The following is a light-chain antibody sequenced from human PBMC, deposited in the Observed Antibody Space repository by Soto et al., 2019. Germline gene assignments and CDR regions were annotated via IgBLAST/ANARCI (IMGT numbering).Light chain of an antibody. CDR1: QSVRSTY. CDR3: QQYGSSPIT. Sequence: ETVLTQSPGTLSLSPGEGATLSCRASQSVRSTYLVWYQHKPGQAPRLLIHGASNRATGIPDRFSGGGSGTDFTLTISRLEPEDFAVYYCQQYGSSPITFGQGTRLEIK. CDR2: GAS. J-gene: IGKJ5*01. V-gene: IGKV3-20*01.